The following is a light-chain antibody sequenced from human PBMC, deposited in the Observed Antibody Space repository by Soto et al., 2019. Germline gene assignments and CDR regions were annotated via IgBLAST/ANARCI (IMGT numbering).Light chain of an antibody. Sequence: EIVMTLSPATLSVSPGGRGTLAFRASQSISRNLAWYQQKPGQAPRLLIYAASTRATGLTARFSGSGSGTEFAITISSLQPDDFATYYCQQYNTYSWTFGPGTKVDIK. J-gene: IGKJ1*01. V-gene: IGKV3-15*01. CDR3: QQYNTYSWT. CDR1: QSISRN. CDR2: AAS.